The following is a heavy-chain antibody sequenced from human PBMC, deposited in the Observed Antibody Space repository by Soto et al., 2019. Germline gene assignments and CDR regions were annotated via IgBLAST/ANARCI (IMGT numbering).Heavy chain of an antibody. D-gene: IGHD2-2*01. CDR2: ISGSGGST. Sequence: HPGGSLILSCAASGFTFSSYAMSWVRQAPGKGLEWVSAISGSGGSTYYADSVKGRFTISRDNSKNTLYLQMNSLRAEDTAVYYCAKGPRPKVKYQLLPAPGGYFDYWGQGTLVTVSS. CDR3: AKGPRPKVKYQLLPAPGGYFDY. V-gene: IGHV3-23*01. CDR1: GFTFSSYA. J-gene: IGHJ4*02.